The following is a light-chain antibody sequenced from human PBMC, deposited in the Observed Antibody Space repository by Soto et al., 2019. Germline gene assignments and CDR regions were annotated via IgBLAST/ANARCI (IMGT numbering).Light chain of an antibody. J-gene: IGLJ1*01. CDR1: SSNVGDYNY. CDR3: WSYAGRNTYV. V-gene: IGLV2-8*01. Sequence: QSALTQPPSASGSPGQSVSISCTGSSSNVGDYNYVSWYQQHPGKAPRLIIYEVDKRPSGVPDRFSGSKAGSTASLTVSGLQADDEADYYCWSYAGRNTYVFGPGTKVTVL. CDR2: EVD.